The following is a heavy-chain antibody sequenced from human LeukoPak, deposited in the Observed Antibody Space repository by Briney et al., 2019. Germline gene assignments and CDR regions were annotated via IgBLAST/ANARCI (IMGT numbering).Heavy chain of an antibody. CDR2: ISGSGGST. V-gene: IGHV3-23*01. D-gene: IGHD6-19*01. CDR1: GFTFSSYA. Sequence: GGSLRLSCAASGFTFSSYAMSWVRQAPGKGLEWVSAISGSGGSTYYADSVKGRFTISRDNSKNTLYLQMNSLRAEDTAVYYCAKVYSSGWYVGWFDPWGRGTLVTVSS. CDR3: AKVYSSGWYVGWFDP. J-gene: IGHJ5*02.